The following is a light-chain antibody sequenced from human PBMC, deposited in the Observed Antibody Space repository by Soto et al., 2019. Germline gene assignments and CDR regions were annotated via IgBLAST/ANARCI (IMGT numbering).Light chain of an antibody. V-gene: IGKV3-20*01. J-gene: IGKJ1*01. CDR3: QQYGKSPT. Sequence: EIMLTQSPGTLSLSPGERATLSCRSSQSVSSSYLAWYQQKPGQAPRLLIYDASNRATGIRDRFSGSGSGTDFTLTISRLEAEDFAVYYCQQYGKSPTFGHGTKVEIK. CDR2: DAS. CDR1: QSVSSSY.